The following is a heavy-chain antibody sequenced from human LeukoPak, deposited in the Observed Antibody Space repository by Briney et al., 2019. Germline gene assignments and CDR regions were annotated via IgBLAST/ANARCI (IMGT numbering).Heavy chain of an antibody. CDR3: ARGGYYYDSSGYYYPFDY. Sequence: SETLSLTCAVYGGSFSGYYWSWIRQPPGKGLEWIGYIYYSGSTYYNPSPKSRVTMSVDTSKNQFSLRLSSVTAADTAVYYCARGGYYYDSSGYYYPFDYWGQGTLVTVSS. J-gene: IGHJ4*02. V-gene: IGHV4-34*01. CDR2: IYYSGST. D-gene: IGHD3-22*01. CDR1: GGSFSGYY.